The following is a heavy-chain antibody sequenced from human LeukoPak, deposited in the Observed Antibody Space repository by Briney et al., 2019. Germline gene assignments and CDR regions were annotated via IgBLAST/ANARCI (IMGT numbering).Heavy chain of an antibody. CDR1: GFTFSSCA. CDR3: AKANWVSNADAVW. D-gene: IGHD1-1*01. CDR2: MSNSGDST. Sequence: GGSLRLSCVASGFTFSSCAMNWVRQAPGKGLEWVSGMSNSGDSTRYADSVTGRFTLSRDDSRNTVYLQLNNLRVEDTAIYYCAKANWVSNADAVWWGQGTQVTVSS. V-gene: IGHV3-23*01. J-gene: IGHJ4*02.